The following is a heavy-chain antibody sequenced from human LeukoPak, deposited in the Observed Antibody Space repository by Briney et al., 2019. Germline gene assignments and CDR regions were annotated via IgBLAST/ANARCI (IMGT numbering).Heavy chain of an antibody. CDR1: GGSISSSSYY. D-gene: IGHD5-24*01. Sequence: SETLSLTCTVSGGSISSSSYYWGWIRQPPGKGLEWIGSIYYSGSTYYNPSLKSRVTISVDTSKNQFSLKLSSVTAADTAVYYCARSSRDPFDYWGQGTLVTVSS. J-gene: IGHJ4*02. V-gene: IGHV4-39*07. CDR2: IYYSGST. CDR3: ARSSRDPFDY.